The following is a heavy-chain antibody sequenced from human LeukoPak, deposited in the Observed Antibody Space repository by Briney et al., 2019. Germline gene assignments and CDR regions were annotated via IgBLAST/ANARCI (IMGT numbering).Heavy chain of an antibody. CDR3: ARGVGELLSYYYYYYMDV. J-gene: IGHJ6*03. D-gene: IGHD3-10*01. V-gene: IGHV4-4*07. Sequence: SETLSLTCTVSGGSISSYYWNWIRQPAGKGLEWIGRIHTSGSTNYNPSLKSRVTMSVDTSKNQFSLKLSSVTAADTAVYYCARGVGELLSYYYYYYMDVWGKGTTVTISS. CDR2: IHTSGST. CDR1: GGSISSYY.